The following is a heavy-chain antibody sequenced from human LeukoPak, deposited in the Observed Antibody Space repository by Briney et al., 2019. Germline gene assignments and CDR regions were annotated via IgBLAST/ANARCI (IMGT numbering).Heavy chain of an antibody. V-gene: IGHV3-48*04. Sequence: PGGSLRLSCAASGFTFSSYSMNWVRQAPGKGLEWVSYISSSSSTIYYADSVKGRFTISRDNAKNSLYLQMNSLRAEDTAVYYCARDSTQRRGNEYYDALDFWGQGTMVSVSS. D-gene: IGHD4-23*01. J-gene: IGHJ3*01. CDR2: ISSSSSTI. CDR3: ARDSTQRRGNEYYDALDF. CDR1: GFTFSSYS.